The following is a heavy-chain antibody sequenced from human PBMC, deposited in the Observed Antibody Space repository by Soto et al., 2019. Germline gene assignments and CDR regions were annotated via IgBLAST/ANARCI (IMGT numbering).Heavy chain of an antibody. J-gene: IGHJ1*01. CDR1: GGSFSGYY. Sequence: QVQLQQWGAGLLKPSETLSLTCAVYGGSFSGYYWSWIRQPPGKGLEWIGEINHSGSTNYNPSLKSRVTISVDTSNNQFSLKLSSVTAADTAVYYCAGPGAEYFQHWGQGTLVTVSS. CDR2: INHSGST. V-gene: IGHV4-34*01. CDR3: AGPGAEYFQH.